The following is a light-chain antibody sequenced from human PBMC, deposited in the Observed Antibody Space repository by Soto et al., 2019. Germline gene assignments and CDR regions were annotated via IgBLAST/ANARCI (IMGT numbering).Light chain of an antibody. CDR2: DVI. V-gene: IGLV2-11*01. CDR3: CSYAGSYTHV. J-gene: IGLJ1*01. Sequence: QSALTQPRSVSGSPGQSVTISCTGTSSDIGGYNYFSWYQQHPGKAPKLMIYDVIKRPSGVPDRFSGSKSGNTASLTIYGLQAEDEADYYCCSYAGSYTHVFGTGTKVTVL. CDR1: SSDIGGYNY.